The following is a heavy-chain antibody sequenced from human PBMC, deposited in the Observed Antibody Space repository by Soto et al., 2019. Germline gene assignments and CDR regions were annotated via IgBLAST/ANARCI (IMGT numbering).Heavy chain of an antibody. Sequence: QVQLVQSGAEVKKPGASAKVSCKASGYTFTGYYMHWVRQAPGQGLEWMGWINPNSGGTNYAQKFQGRVTMTRDTSISTAYMELSRLRSDDTAVYYCARVEGYSYGLGGMDVWGQGTTVTVSS. CDR3: ARVEGYSYGLGGMDV. V-gene: IGHV1-2*02. CDR2: INPNSGGT. CDR1: GYTFTGYY. D-gene: IGHD5-18*01. J-gene: IGHJ6*02.